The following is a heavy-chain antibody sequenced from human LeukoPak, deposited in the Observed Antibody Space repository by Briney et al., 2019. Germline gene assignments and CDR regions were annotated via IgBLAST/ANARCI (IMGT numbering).Heavy chain of an antibody. CDR1: GYTFTSYH. J-gene: IGHJ5*02. CDR3: ATQRGIAVAGSNWFDP. D-gene: IGHD6-19*01. Sequence: GASVKVSCKASGYTFTSYHMHWVRQAPGQGLEWMGIINPSGGSTSYAQKFQGRVTMTRDTSTSTVYMELSSLRSEDTAVYYCATQRGIAVAGSNWFDPWGQGTLVTVSS. V-gene: IGHV1-46*01. CDR2: INPSGGST.